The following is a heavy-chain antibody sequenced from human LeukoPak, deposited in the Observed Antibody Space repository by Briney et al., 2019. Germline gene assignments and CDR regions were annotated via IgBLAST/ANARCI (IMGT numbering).Heavy chain of an antibody. Sequence: GGSLRLSCAASGFTFSSYAMHWVRQAPGKGLEWVSHISSSGSAIYYADSVKGRFTISRDNAKNSVYLQMNSLRAEDTAVYYCARDPNDYGDPYFDYWGQGTLVTVSS. CDR2: ISSSGSAI. CDR3: ARDPNDYGDPYFDY. J-gene: IGHJ4*02. V-gene: IGHV3-48*03. D-gene: IGHD4-17*01. CDR1: GFTFSSYA.